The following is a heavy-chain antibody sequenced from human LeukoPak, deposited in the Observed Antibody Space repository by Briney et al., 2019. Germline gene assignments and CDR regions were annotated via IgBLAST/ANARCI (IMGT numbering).Heavy chain of an antibody. Sequence: GRSLRLSCAASGFTFSSYAMHWVRQAPGKGLEWVAVISYDGSNKYYADSVKGRFTISRDNSKNTLYLQMNSLRAEDTAVYYCARGRNIAVTERSGLDYWGQGTLVNVSS. CDR2: ISYDGSNK. J-gene: IGHJ4*02. CDR3: ARGRNIAVTERSGLDY. D-gene: IGHD6-19*01. CDR1: GFTFSSYA. V-gene: IGHV3-30-3*01.